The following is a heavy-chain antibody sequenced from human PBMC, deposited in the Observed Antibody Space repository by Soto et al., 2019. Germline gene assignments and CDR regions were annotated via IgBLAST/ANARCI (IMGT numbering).Heavy chain of an antibody. D-gene: IGHD2-2*01. CDR2: INESEST. Sequence: PLEALAPTFAVYWGFFSDQYCSRIRQPPGKGLEWIGEINESESTNYNPSLKSRITISVDTSKNQFSLKLSSVTAADTAVYYCAVGRKYQLLYYYCVMDVWGQGTPVTVYS. J-gene: IGHJ6*02. CDR3: AVGRKYQLLYYYCVMDV. V-gene: IGHV4-34*01. CDR1: WGFFSDQY.